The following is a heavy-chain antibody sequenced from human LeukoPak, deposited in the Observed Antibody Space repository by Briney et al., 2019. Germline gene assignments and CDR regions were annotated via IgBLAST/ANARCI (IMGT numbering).Heavy chain of an antibody. CDR2: VRYDSSNK. D-gene: IGHD6-19*01. CDR3: ARARWGSGWLHYMDV. J-gene: IGHJ6*03. CDR1: GFTFSGYG. V-gene: IGHV3-30*02. Sequence: WGSLRLSCAASGFTFSGYGMHWVRQAPGKGLEWVAFVRYDSSNKYYADSVKGRFTVSRDNSKNMLYLQMNSLSAEDTALYYCARARWGSGWLHYMDVWGKGTTVTVSS.